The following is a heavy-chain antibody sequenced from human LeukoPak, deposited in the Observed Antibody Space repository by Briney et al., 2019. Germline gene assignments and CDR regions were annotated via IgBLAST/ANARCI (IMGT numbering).Heavy chain of an antibody. Sequence: ASVKVSCKASGYTFTSNALGWVRQAPGQGLEWMGWINTNTGNPTYAQGFTGRFVFSLDTSVSTAYLQISSLKAEDTAVYYCAREVAPGGFDYWGRGTLVTVSS. J-gene: IGHJ4*02. CDR3: AREVAPGGFDY. V-gene: IGHV7-4-1*02. CDR2: INTNTGNP. CDR1: GYTFTSNA. D-gene: IGHD4-23*01.